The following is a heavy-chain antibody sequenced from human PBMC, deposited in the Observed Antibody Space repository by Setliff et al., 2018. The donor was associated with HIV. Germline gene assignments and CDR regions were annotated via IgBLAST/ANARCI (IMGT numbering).Heavy chain of an antibody. CDR2: INHFGST. CDR1: GVSFSDYF. V-gene: IGHV4-34*01. Sequence: PSETLSLTCAVYGVSFSDYFWTWIRQPPGKGLEWIGDINHFGSTNYNPSLKSRVTISVDTSKNQFSLKLSSVTAADTAVYYCARVYGVTTLDYYYYYMDVWGKGTTVTVS. D-gene: IGHD4-17*01. J-gene: IGHJ6*03. CDR3: ARVYGVTTLDYYYYYMDV.